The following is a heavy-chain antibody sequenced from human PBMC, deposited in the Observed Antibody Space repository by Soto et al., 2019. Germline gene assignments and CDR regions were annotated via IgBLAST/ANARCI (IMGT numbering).Heavy chain of an antibody. J-gene: IGHJ6*02. CDR3: AKGPGQVLRFLEWLVSDV. Sequence: PGGSLRLSCAASGFTFSSYAMSWVRQAPGKGLEWVSAISGSGGSTYYADSVKGRFTISRDNSKNTLYLQMNSLGAEDTAVYYCAKGPGQVLRFLEWLVSDVWGQGTTVTVSS. CDR1: GFTFSSYA. CDR2: ISGSGGST. D-gene: IGHD3-3*01. V-gene: IGHV3-23*01.